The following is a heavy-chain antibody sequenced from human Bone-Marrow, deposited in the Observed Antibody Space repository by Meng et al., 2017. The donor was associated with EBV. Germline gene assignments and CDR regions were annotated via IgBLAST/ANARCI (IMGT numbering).Heavy chain of an antibody. CDR3: AVLLSTPLALDS. D-gene: IGHD5/OR15-5a*01. J-gene: IGHJ4*02. Sequence: QSWAYGGSSWTSVTVHLWTSGLSFIVYYKPGVPQAPGQRLEWMGRVNPITVESNYSTHCQGRVTRTRDKSINTVSMALASLTPEETAMYYCAVLLSTPLALDSWGQGTLVTVSS. CDR2: VNPITVES. V-gene: IGHV1-2*06. CDR1: GLSFIVYY.